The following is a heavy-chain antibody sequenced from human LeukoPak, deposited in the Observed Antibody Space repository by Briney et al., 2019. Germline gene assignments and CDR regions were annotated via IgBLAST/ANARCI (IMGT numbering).Heavy chain of an antibody. D-gene: IGHD1-1*01. CDR2: ISHRADNI. Sequence: GGSLRLSCAASGFTFSDSYMSWIRQAPGKGLEWVAYISHRADNIYYADSVRGRFTISRDNAKNSVYLQMNSLRAEDTAVYYCARDQDWNDRGGLDYWGQGTLVTVSS. J-gene: IGHJ4*02. V-gene: IGHV3-11*04. CDR1: GFTFSDSY. CDR3: ARDQDWNDRGGLDY.